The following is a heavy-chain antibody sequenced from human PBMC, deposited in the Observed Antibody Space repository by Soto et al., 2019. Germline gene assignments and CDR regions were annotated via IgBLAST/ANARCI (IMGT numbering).Heavy chain of an antibody. CDR2: INPASGST. J-gene: IGHJ4*02. CDR3: ARDLAAGDH. V-gene: IGHV1-46*01. Sequence: QVQLVQSGAEVKKPGASVKLSCRTSGYTFTHYYIHWVRQAPGQGLGWLGIINPASGSTNYAQDFQGRVTLTMGTSTTTVYMDLSGLRAEDTAIFYCARDLAAGDHWGQGTLVTVSS. D-gene: IGHD6-13*01. CDR1: GYTFTHYY.